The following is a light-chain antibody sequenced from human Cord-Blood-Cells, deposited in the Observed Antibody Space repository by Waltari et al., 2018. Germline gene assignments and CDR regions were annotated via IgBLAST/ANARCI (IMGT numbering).Light chain of an antibody. V-gene: IGLV2-23*01. CDR2: EGS. Sequence: QSALTQPASVSGSPGHSITISCSGTRRDVGCSTLVSCYQQHPGKAPKLLIYEGSKRPSGVSNRFSGSKSGNTASLTISGLQAEDEADYYCCSYAGSSTSVVFGGGTKLTVL. CDR3: CSYAGSSTSVV. J-gene: IGLJ2*01. CDR1: RRDVGCSTL.